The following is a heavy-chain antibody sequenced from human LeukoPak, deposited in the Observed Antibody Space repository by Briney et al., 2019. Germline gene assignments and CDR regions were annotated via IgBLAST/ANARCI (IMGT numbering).Heavy chain of an antibody. Sequence: ASVKVSCKTSGYSFTDYYIHWVRQAPGQGLEWMGWINPKSGRTSSARKFQDRVTMTRDPSISTVYMDMAWLTSDDTAIYFCARAEFVDAGPYLIGPWGQGTLVTVSS. CDR1: GYSFTDYY. V-gene: IGHV1-2*02. D-gene: IGHD2-2*01. J-gene: IGHJ5*02. CDR2: INPKSGRT. CDR3: ARAEFVDAGPYLIGP.